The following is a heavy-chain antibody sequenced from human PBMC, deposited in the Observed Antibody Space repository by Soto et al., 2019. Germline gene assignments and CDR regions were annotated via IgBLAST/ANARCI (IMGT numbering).Heavy chain of an antibody. Sequence: EVQLLESGGGLVQPGGSLRLSCAASGFTFSSYAMSWVRQAPGKGLEWVSAISGSGGSTYYADSVKGRFTISRDNSKNTLYLQMNSLRAEDTAVYYCAKPLVPAAPLEEWFDPWGQGTLVTVSS. CDR2: ISGSGGST. D-gene: IGHD2-2*01. V-gene: IGHV3-23*01. CDR1: GFTFSSYA. CDR3: AKPLVPAAPLEEWFDP. J-gene: IGHJ5*02.